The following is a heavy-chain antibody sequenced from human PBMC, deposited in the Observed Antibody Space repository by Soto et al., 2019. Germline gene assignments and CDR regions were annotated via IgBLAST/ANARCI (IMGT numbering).Heavy chain of an antibody. CDR2: VWYDGSHT. J-gene: IGHJ4*02. Sequence: GGSLRLSCAAFGFTFSSYDIHWVRQAPGKGLEWVAVVWYDGSHTYYADSVKGRFTISRDNSKNTLYLQMNSLRAEDTAVYYCAKEIDDYDKGGVYFDYWGQGA. CDR1: GFTFSSYD. CDR3: AKEIDDYDKGGVYFDY. V-gene: IGHV3-33*06. D-gene: IGHD4-17*01.